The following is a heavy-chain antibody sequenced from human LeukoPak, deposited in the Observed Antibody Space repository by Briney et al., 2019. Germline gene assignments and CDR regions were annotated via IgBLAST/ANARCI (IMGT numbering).Heavy chain of an antibody. CDR1: GFTVSSNY. Sequence: PGGSLRLSCAASGFTVSSNYMSWVRHAPGKGLEWVSVIYSGGSTYYADSVKGRFTISRHNSKKTLHLQMNSLRAEDTAVYYRARDQSLRYWGQGTLVTVSS. CDR2: IYSGGST. J-gene: IGHJ4*02. D-gene: IGHD5-12*01. V-gene: IGHV3-53*04. CDR3: ARDQSLRY.